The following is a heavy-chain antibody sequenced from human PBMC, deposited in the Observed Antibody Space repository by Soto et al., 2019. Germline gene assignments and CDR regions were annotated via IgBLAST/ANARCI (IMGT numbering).Heavy chain of an antibody. D-gene: IGHD5-12*01. V-gene: IGHV1-69*10. CDR3: ARAGRDGYRADFDY. J-gene: IGHJ4*02. CDR2: IIPIFGIA. Sequence: GASVKVSCKASGGTFSSYAISWVRQAPGQGLEWMGGIIPIFGIANYAQKFQGRVTITADKSTSTAYMEPSSLRSEDTAVYYCARAGRDGYRADFDYWGQGTLVTVSS. CDR1: GGTFSSYA.